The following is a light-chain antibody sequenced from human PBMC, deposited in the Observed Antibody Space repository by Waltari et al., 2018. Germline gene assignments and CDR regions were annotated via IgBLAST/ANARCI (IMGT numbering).Light chain of an antibody. CDR1: NSNIGGYKF. Sequence: QAAPNQPAPASGSPGQSITIPSTGTNSNIGGYKFTTRYQHHPAKAPKLMIFDVTNRPSGVSDRFSGSKSGNTASLTISGLQADDEAVYYCSSYTSNSTLGVFGGGTRLTVL. CDR3: SSYTSNSTLGV. J-gene: IGLJ3*02. CDR2: DVT. V-gene: IGLV2-14*03.